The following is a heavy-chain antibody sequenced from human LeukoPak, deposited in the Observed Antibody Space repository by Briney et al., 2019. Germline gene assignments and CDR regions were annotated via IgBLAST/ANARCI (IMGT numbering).Heavy chain of an antibody. CDR1: GYSISSGYY. CDR2: IYHSGST. V-gene: IGHV4-38-2*01. J-gene: IGHJ6*03. Sequence: SETLSLTCAVSGYSISSGYYWGWIRQPPGQGLEWIGSIYHSGSTYYNPSLKSRVTISVDTSKNQFSLKLSSVTAADTAVYYCARQLFPYYDFWSGYYAPYYYYYMDVWGKGTTVTVSS. CDR3: ARQLFPYYDFWSGYYAPYYYYYMDV. D-gene: IGHD3-3*01.